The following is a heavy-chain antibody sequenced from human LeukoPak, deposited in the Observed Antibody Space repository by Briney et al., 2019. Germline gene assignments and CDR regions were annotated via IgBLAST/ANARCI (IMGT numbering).Heavy chain of an antibody. CDR3: ATGQLWSSYYYDY. J-gene: IGHJ4*02. D-gene: IGHD3-3*01. Sequence: GGSLRLSCAASGFTFSNFWMHWVRHAPGKGLVWVSRINSDGSSTSYADSVKGRFTISRNNAENTLYLQMYSLRAEDTAVYFCATGQLWSSYYYDYWGRGTLVTVSS. CDR2: INSDGSST. CDR1: GFTFSNFW. V-gene: IGHV3-74*01.